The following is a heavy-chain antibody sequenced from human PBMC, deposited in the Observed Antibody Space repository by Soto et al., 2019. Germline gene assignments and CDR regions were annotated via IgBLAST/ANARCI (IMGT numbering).Heavy chain of an antibody. CDR2: IYYSGST. CDR3: ASSPDLLTGYPTYYGMDV. Sequence: SETLSLTCTVSGGSISSGGYYWSWIRQHPGKGLEWIGYIYYSGSTYYNPSLKSRVTISVDTSKNQFSLELSSVTAADTAVYHCASSPDLLTGYPTYYGMDVWGQGTRVTVS. V-gene: IGHV4-31*03. CDR1: GGSISSGGYY. D-gene: IGHD3-9*01. J-gene: IGHJ6*02.